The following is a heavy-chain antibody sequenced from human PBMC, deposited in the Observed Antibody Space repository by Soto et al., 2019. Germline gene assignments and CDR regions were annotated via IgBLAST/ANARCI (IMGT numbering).Heavy chain of an antibody. J-gene: IGHJ5*02. V-gene: IGHV5-51*01. CDR1: GYSFTSYW. CDR3: ASLHCSSTSCQNNWLDP. Sequence: GESLKISCKGSGYSFTSYWIGWVRQMPGKGLEWMGIIYPGDSDTRYSPSFQGQVTISADKSISTAYLQWSSLKASDTAMYYCASLHCSSTSCQNNWLDPWGQGTLVTLSS. CDR2: IYPGDSDT. D-gene: IGHD2-2*01.